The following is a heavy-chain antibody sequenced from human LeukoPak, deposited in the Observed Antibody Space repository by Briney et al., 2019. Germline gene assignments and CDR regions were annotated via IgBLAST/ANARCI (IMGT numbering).Heavy chain of an antibody. CDR3: AKDAPGIAAAGYYFDY. J-gene: IGHJ4*02. D-gene: IGHD6-13*01. V-gene: IGHV3-23*01. Sequence: GGSLRLSCAASGFIFSDYAMSWVRQAPGKGLEWISGISGSGSATYYADSVKGRFIISRDNSKNTLYLQMNSLRAEDTAVYYCAKDAPGIAAAGYYFDYWGQGTLVTVSS. CDR2: ISGSGSAT. CDR1: GFIFSDYA.